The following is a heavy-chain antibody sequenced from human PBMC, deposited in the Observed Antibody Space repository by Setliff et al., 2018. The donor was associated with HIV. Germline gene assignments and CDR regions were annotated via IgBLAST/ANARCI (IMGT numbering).Heavy chain of an antibody. CDR3: ATSSVYCSGGSCYSNWFDP. CDR1: GGSFSGYS. J-gene: IGHJ5*02. D-gene: IGHD2-15*01. CDR2: INHSGST. Sequence: PSETLSLTCAVYGGSFSGYSWIWIRQPPGRGLEWIGEINHSGSTNYNPSLKSRVTISVDTSKNQFSLKLSSVTAADTAVYYCATSSVYCSGGSCYSNWFDPWGQGTLVTVSS. V-gene: IGHV4-34*01.